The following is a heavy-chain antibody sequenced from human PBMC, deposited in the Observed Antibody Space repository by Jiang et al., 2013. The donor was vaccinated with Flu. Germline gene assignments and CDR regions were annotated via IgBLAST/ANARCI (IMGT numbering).Heavy chain of an antibody. CDR1: GDNVSSSTST. J-gene: IGHJ3*01. CDR3: ARDSLHWTPGLGKMFHS. V-gene: IGHV6-1*01. D-gene: IGHD7-27*01. CDR2: TYFRSNWYT. Sequence: SQTLSLTCVISGDNVSSSTSTWHWIRQSPSGGLEWLGRTYFRSNWYTDYAESVSSRITVSPDTSKNQFSLQLDSVTPEDTAIYYCARDSLHWTPGLGKMFHSWGQGTLVTVSS.